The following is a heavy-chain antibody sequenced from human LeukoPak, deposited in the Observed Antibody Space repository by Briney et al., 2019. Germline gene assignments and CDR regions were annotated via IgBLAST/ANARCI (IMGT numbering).Heavy chain of an antibody. D-gene: IGHD5-18*01. J-gene: IGHJ4*02. CDR2: ISTSSSSSSYI. CDR3: ARRATTERGHSYGLDY. CDR1: GFTFSNYW. Sequence: GGSLRLSCAASGFTFSNYWMHWVRQAPGTGLEWVSSISTSSSSSSYIYYADSVTGRFTISRDNAKNSLYLQMNSLRAEDTAVYYCARRATTERGHSYGLDYWGQGTLVTVSS. V-gene: IGHV3-21*01.